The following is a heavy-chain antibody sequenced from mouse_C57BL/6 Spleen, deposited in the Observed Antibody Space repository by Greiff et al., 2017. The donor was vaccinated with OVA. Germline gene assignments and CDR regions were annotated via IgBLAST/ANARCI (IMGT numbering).Heavy chain of an antibody. V-gene: IGHV1-85*01. CDR1: GYTFTSYD. D-gene: IGHD3-3*01. CDR2: IYPRDGST. Sequence: VQGVESGPELVKPGASVKLSCKASGYTFTSYDINWVKQRPGQGLEWIGWIYPRDGSTKYNEKFKGKATLTVDTSSSTAYMELHSLTSEDSAVYFCARRDVGAMDYWGQGTSVTVSS. J-gene: IGHJ4*01. CDR3: ARRDVGAMDY.